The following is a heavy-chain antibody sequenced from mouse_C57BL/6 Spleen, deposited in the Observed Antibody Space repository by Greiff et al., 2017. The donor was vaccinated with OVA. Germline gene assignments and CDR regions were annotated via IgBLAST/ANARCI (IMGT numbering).Heavy chain of an antibody. CDR1: GYTFTSYW. V-gene: IGHV1-61*01. J-gene: IGHJ2*01. D-gene: IGHD4-1*01. Sequence: VQLQQPGAELVRPGSSPHLSCKASGYTFTSYWMDWVKQRPGQGLEWIGNIYPSDSEPPYNQKFKDKATLTVDKSSSTAYMQLSSLTSEDSAVYYCATLTGTDYWGQGTTLTVSS. CDR2: IYPSDSEP. CDR3: ATLTGTDY.